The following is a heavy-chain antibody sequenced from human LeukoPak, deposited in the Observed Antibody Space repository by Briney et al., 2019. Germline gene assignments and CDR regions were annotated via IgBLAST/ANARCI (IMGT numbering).Heavy chain of an antibody. J-gene: IGHJ3*02. V-gene: IGHV3-23*01. D-gene: IGHD3-22*01. Sequence: PGGSLRLSCAASGLTFSSYAMSWVRQAPGKGLEWVAVISGGGSGTYYADSVRGRFTISRDNSKNTVYLQMNSLRAEDTAIYYCAKAVGSSGYFSRDAFDIWGQGTMVTVSS. CDR3: AKAVGSSGYFSRDAFDI. CDR2: ISGGGSGT. CDR1: GLTFSSYA.